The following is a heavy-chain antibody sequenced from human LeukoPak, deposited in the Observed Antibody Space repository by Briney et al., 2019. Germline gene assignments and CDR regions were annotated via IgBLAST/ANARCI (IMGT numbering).Heavy chain of an antibody. CDR1: GFTFSSYG. CDR2: ISFDGSNK. D-gene: IGHD1-1*01. CDR3: AKDRIRWGATGAPYYFDY. J-gene: IGHJ4*02. V-gene: IGHV3-30*18. Sequence: PGRSLRLSCAASGFTFSSYGMHWVRQAPSKGLDWVAVISFDGSNKYYADSVKGRFTISRDNSKNTLYLQMNSLRAEDTAVYYCAKDRIRWGATGAPYYFDYWGQGTLVTVSS.